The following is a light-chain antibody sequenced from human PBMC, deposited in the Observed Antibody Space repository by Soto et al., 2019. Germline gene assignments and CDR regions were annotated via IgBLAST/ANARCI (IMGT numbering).Light chain of an antibody. J-gene: IGKJ2*01. CDR3: QQYHNWPPQYT. CDR2: GAS. V-gene: IGKV3-15*01. CDR1: QSVASS. Sequence: EIVMTQSPASLSVSPGDGVTLSCRASQSVASSVAWYQQKPGQGPRLLIHGASTRAAGVPARFGGSGSATDFTLTISSLQYEDFAVYYCQQYHNWPPQYTFGQGTKLQIK.